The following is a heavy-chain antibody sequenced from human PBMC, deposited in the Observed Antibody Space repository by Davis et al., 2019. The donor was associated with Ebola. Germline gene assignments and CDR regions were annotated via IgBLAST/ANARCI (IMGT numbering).Heavy chain of an antibody. V-gene: IGHV4-39*01. CDR2: IYYSGST. J-gene: IGHJ4*02. D-gene: IGHD2-8*02. CDR1: GGSISSSSYY. CDR3: ARQSSEVVYAIRPVHFDY. Sequence: SETLSLTCTVSGGSISSSSYYWGWIRQPPGKGLEWIGSIYYSGSTYYNPSLKSRVTISVDTSKNQFSLKLSSVTAADTAVYYCARQSSEVVYAIRPVHFDYWGQGTLVTVSS.